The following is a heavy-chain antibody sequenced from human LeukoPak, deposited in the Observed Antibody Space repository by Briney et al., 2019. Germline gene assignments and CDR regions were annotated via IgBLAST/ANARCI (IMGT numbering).Heavy chain of an antibody. CDR3: ARGLVSGWYSPRGYLDV. CDR2: INHSGST. CDR1: GGSFSGYY. J-gene: IGHJ6*02. V-gene: IGHV4-34*01. D-gene: IGHD6-19*01. Sequence: SETLSLTCAVYGGSFSGYYWSWIRQPPGKGLGWIGEINHSGSTNYNPSLKSRVTISVDTSKNQFSLKLSSVTAADTAVYYCARGLVSGWYSPRGYLDVWGQGTTVTVSS.